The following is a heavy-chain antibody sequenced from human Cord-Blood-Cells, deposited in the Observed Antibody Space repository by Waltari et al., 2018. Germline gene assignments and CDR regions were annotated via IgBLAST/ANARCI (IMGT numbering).Heavy chain of an antibody. CDR3: ASPYCSGGSCYSNFDY. CDR2: IIPIFGTA. V-gene: IGHV1-69*06. J-gene: IGHJ4*02. D-gene: IGHD2-15*01. Sequence: QVQLVQSGAEVKKPGSSVKVSCKASGGTFSSYAISWVRQAPGQGLEWMGGIIPIFGTANYAQKFQGRVTITADKSTSTAYMELSSLRSEDTAVYYCASPYCSGGSCYSNFDYWGQGTLVTVSS. CDR1: GGTFSSYA.